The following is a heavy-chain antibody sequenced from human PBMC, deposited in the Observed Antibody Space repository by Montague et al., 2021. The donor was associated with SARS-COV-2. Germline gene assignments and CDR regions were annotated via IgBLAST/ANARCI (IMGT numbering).Heavy chain of an antibody. CDR3: AREYRIELWQTNWYFGL. Sequence: SETLSLTCTVSGGSSSSDYWSWIRQPPGKGLEWIGYIYHSGDTKYNPSLKSRASISVDTSKNQFSLRLSSVTAADTAVYYCAREYRIELWQTNWYFGLWGRGTLVTVSS. CDR2: IYHSGDT. D-gene: IGHD3-16*01. J-gene: IGHJ2*01. V-gene: IGHV4-59*12. CDR1: GGSSSSDY.